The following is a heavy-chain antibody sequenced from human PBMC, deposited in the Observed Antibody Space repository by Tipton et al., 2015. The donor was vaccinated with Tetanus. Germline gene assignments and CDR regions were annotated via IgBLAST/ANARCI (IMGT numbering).Heavy chain of an antibody. Sequence: TLSLTCAVSGGLLSTGGYSWGWIRQTPGQGLEWIGYVYHTGSTYYNPSLRGRVTISTVGSKNHVSLRLTSVTAADTGVYFCARVSRRNFYFDYWGPGAQVTVSS. D-gene: IGHD2/OR15-2a*01. CDR3: ARVSRRNFYFDY. V-gene: IGHV4-30-2*01. CDR1: GGLLSTGGYS. CDR2: VYHTGST. J-gene: IGHJ4*02.